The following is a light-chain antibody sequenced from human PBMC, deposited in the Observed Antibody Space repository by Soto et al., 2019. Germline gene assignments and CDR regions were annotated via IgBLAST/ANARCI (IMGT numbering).Light chain of an antibody. Sequence: EIVLTQSPATLSLSPGERATLSSRASQSVSSYLAWYQQKPGQDPSLLIYDASNRATGITARFSGSGSGTDFTLTISSLEPEDFAGYYCQQRSNWPPLTFGGGTKVELK. CDR3: QQRSNWPPLT. V-gene: IGKV3-11*01. CDR1: QSVSSY. J-gene: IGKJ4*02. CDR2: DAS.